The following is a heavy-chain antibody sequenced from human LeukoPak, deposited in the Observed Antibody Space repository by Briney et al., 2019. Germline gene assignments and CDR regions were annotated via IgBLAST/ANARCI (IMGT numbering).Heavy chain of an antibody. CDR2: IYYSGST. V-gene: IGHV4-59*08. CDR3: ARLKYDILTGYYDSPYYFDY. D-gene: IGHD3-9*01. J-gene: IGHJ4*02. CDR1: GGSISSYY. Sequence: SETLSLTCTVSGGSISSYYWSWIRQPPGKGLEWIGSIYYSGSTNYNPSLKSRVTISVDTSKNQFSLKLSSVTAADTAVYYCARLKYDILTGYYDSPYYFDYWGQGTLVTVSS.